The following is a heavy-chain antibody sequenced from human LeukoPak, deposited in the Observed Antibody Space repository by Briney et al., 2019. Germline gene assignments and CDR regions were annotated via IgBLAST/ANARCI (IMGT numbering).Heavy chain of an antibody. CDR1: GFTFGDYA. Sequence: GGSLRLSCTASGFTFGDYAMSWVRQAPGKGLEWVGFIRSKAYGGTTEYAASVKGRFTISRDDSKSIAYLQMNSLKTEDTAVYYCTRGGRGTRSIGRRTPIYYYYYMDVWGKGTTVTISS. J-gene: IGHJ6*03. CDR2: IRSKAYGGTT. D-gene: IGHD3-22*01. V-gene: IGHV3-49*04. CDR3: TRGGRGTRSIGRRTPIYYYYYMDV.